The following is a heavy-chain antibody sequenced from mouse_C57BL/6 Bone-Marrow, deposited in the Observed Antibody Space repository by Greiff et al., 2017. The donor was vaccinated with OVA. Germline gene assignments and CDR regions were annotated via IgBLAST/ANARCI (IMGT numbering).Heavy chain of an antibody. J-gene: IGHJ2*01. V-gene: IGHV5-6*01. D-gene: IGHD1-1*01. CDR1: GFTFSSYG. CDR3: ALLGSSYYFDY. CDR2: ISSGGSYT. Sequence: VQLKESGGDLVKPGGSLKLSCAASGFTFSSYGMSWVRQTPDKRLEWVATISSGGSYTYYPDSVKGRFTISRDNAKNTLYLQMSSLKSEDTAMYYCALLGSSYYFDYWGQGTTLTVSS.